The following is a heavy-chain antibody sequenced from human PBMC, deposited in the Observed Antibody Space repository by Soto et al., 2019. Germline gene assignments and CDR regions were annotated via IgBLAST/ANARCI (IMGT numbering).Heavy chain of an antibody. CDR3: AKDRYCSGGSCYSGGFDY. V-gene: IGHV3-9*01. J-gene: IGHJ4*02. CDR2: ISGNSGGI. CDR1: GFTFDDYA. Sequence: GGSLRLSCAASGFTFDDYAMHWVRQAPGKGLEWVSGISGNSGGIGYADSVKGRFTISRDNAKNSLYLQMNSLRAEDTALYYCAKDRYCSGGSCYSGGFDYWGQGTLVTVSS. D-gene: IGHD2-15*01.